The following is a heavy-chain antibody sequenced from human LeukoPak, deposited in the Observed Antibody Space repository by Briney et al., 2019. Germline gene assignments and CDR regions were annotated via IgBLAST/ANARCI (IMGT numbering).Heavy chain of an antibody. CDR2: TNTDGSST. Sequence: GGSLRLSCAASGFTFSSYWMHWVRQAPGKGLVWVSGTNTDGSSTMYADPVKGRFTIARDNAKNTLYLQMNSLRAEDTAVYYCYGANAEHWGQGTPVTVSS. D-gene: IGHD4-23*01. CDR1: GFTFSSYW. V-gene: IGHV3-74*03. J-gene: IGHJ1*01. CDR3: YGANAEH.